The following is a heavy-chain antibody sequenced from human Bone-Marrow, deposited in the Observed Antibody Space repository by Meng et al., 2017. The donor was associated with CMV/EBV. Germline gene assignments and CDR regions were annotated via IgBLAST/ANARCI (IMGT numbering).Heavy chain of an antibody. CDR3: AKVVPGYCSTTSCSPDH. V-gene: IGHV3-30*02. D-gene: IGHD2-2*01. J-gene: IGHJ4*02. CDR2: VRYDGNNK. CDR1: GFTFSDYG. Sequence: GESLKISCAASGFTFSDYGMHWVRQAPGKGLEWVAYVRYDGNNKNYADSVKGRFTISRDNSKNTLYLQMNSLGAEDTAVYYCAKVVPGYCSTTSCSPDHWGQGTLVTVSS.